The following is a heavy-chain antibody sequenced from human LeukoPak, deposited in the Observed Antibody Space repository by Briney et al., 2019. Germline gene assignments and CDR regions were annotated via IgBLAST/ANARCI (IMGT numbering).Heavy chain of an antibody. CDR1: GVSISTYY. CDR2: IYYSGNT. J-gene: IGHJ4*02. V-gene: IGHV4-59*01. D-gene: IGHD2-2*02. CDR3: ARAYTSWSFDY. Sequence: PSETLSLTCTVSGVSISTYYWNWIRQPPGKGLEWIGYIYYSGNTNYNPSLKSRVTISVDTSENQFSLKLSSVTAADTAVYYCARAYTSWSFDYWGQGTLVTVSS.